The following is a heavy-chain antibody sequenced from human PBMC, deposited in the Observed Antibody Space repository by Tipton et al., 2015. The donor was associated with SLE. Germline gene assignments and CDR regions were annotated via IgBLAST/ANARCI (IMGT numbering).Heavy chain of an antibody. CDR2: INPSGGST. CDR3: AREDVDTDAFDI. V-gene: IGHV1-46*01. CDR1: GYSFTNYY. D-gene: IGHD5-18*01. J-gene: IGHJ3*02. Sequence: QSGAEVKKPGASVKVSCKASGYSFTNYYMHWVRQAPGRGLEWMGIINPSGGSTTYAPKFQGRVTLTRDTSTGTVHMDLSSLRSEDTAVYYCAREDVDTDAFDIWGQGTMVTVSS.